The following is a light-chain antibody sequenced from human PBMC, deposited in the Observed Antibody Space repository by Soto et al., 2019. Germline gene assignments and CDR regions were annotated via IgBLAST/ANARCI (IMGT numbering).Light chain of an antibody. CDR3: AAWDDSLG. CDR1: SSNIGNNA. V-gene: IGLV1-36*01. Sequence: QSVLTQPPSVSEAPRQRVTISCSGSSSNIGNNAVNWYQQLPGKAPKLLIYYDDLLPSGVSDRFSGSKSGTSASLDISGLQSEDEADYYCAAWDDSLGFGGGTQLTVL. J-gene: IGLJ3*02. CDR2: YDD.